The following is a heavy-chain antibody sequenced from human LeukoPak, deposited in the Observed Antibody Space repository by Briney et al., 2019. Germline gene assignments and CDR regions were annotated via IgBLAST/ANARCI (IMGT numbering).Heavy chain of an antibody. J-gene: IGHJ4*02. V-gene: IGHV3-74*01. Sequence: GSLRLSCAASGFTFSSYWMHWVRQAPGKGLVWVSRINSDGSSTSYADSVKGRFTISRDNAKNTLYLQINSLRAEYTAVYYCARDPVEMATIIGTYYFDYWGQGTLVTVSS. D-gene: IGHD5-24*01. CDR1: GFTFSSYW. CDR2: INSDGSST. CDR3: ARDPVEMATIIGTYYFDY.